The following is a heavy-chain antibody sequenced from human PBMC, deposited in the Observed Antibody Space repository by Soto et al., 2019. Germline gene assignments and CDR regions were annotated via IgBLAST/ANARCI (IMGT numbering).Heavy chain of an antibody. CDR2: ISFDGTKK. J-gene: IGHJ6*02. CDR1: GFTFNIYA. V-gene: IGHV3-30-3*01. Sequence: GGSLRLSCAASGFTFNIYALHWVRQAPGKGLEWVAVISFDGTKKYYSDSAKGRFTISRDNLKNTLYLQMNNLRVEDAALYFCAREDDYGYRYINYGLDVWGQGTTVTVSS. D-gene: IGHD4-17*01. CDR3: AREDDYGYRYINYGLDV.